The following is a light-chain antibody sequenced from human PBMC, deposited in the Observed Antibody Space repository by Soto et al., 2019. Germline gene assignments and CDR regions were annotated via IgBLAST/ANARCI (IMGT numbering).Light chain of an antibody. CDR1: QDISNS. Sequence: DIQMTQSPSSLSASVGDRVTITCQASQDISNSISWYQQRPGKAPKLVIHDASTLETGVPSRLSGSGSRTEFTFTITTLQSEDIATYYCHQYHSLPLPFGGGTNVEIK. CDR2: DAS. CDR3: HQYHSLPLP. J-gene: IGKJ4*01. V-gene: IGKV1-33*01.